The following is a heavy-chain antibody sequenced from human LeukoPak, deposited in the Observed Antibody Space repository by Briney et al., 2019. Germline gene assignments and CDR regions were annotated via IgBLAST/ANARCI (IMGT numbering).Heavy chain of an antibody. CDR3: VNGGVHYEDISGDY. Sequence: ASVKVSCKASGGTFSSYAISWVRQAPGQGLEWLGRIKPKSGGTTYAQKFQGRVTMTRDTSITTAYMELSSLRSDDTAVYYCVNGGVHYEDISGDYWGQGTLVTVS. CDR1: GGTFSSYA. J-gene: IGHJ4*02. V-gene: IGHV1-2*06. CDR2: IKPKSGGT. D-gene: IGHD3-16*01.